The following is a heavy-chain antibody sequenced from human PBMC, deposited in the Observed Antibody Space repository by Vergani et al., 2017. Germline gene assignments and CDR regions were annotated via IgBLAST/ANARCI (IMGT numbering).Heavy chain of an antibody. Sequence: VEAGGGLVQPGGSLRLSCTASGFTFQAFAFHWVRKVSGRGLEWVSGSDRNYGVKNGNSFEGRLSISRDNAKKAVFLQINSLRAEDTAIYYCVKEKIDLGSYFFDSWGHGILVTVSS. V-gene: IGHV3-9*01. CDR3: VKEKIDLGSYFFDS. CDR1: GFTFQAFA. D-gene: IGHD2/OR15-2a*01. CDR2: SDRNYGVK. J-gene: IGHJ4*01.